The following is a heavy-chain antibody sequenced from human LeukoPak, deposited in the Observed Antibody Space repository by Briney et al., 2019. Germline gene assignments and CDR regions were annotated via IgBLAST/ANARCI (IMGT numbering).Heavy chain of an antibody. D-gene: IGHD3-22*01. CDR2: ISGSGGST. V-gene: IGHV3-23*01. J-gene: IGHJ4*02. CDR3: ATTTSSGYSPPFDY. CDR1: GFTFSSYA. Sequence: GGSLRLSCAASGFTFSSYAMSWVRQAPGKGLEWVSAISGSGGSTYYADSVKGRFTISRDNSMNTLYLQMNSLRAEDTAVYYCATTTSSGYSPPFDYWGQGTLVTVSS.